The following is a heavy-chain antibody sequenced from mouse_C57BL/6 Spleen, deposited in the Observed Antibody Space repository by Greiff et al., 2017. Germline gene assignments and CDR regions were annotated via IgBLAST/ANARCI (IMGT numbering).Heavy chain of an antibody. D-gene: IGHD2-4*01. CDR2: ISSGGSYT. CDR1: GFTFSSYG. CDR3: ARMDYDYYYYAMDY. V-gene: IGHV5-6*01. J-gene: IGHJ4*01. Sequence: EVKLMESGGDLVKPGGSLKLSCAASGFTFSSYGMSWVRQTPDKRLEWVATISSGGSYTYYPDSVKGRFTISRDNAKNTLYLQMSSLKSEDTAMYYCARMDYDYYYYAMDYWGQGTSVTVSS.